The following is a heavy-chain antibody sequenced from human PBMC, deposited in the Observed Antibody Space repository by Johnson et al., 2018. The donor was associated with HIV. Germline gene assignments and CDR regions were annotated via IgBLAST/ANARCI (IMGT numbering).Heavy chain of an antibody. D-gene: IGHD3-22*01. CDR3: ASPGVVVVITRLGHDAFDI. Sequence: VQLVESGGGLVQPGRSLRLSCAASGFTFDDYAMHWVRQAPGKGLEWVSGISWNSGSIGYADSVKGRFTTSRDKAKKPLSLQMNSLRAEDTAVYYCASPGVVVVITRLGHDAFDIWGQGTMVTVSS. CDR2: ISWNSGSI. CDR1: GFTFDDYA. V-gene: IGHV3-9*01. J-gene: IGHJ3*02.